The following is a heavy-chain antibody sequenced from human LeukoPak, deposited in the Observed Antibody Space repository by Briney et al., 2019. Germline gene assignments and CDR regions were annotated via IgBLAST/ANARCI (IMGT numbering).Heavy chain of an antibody. CDR1: GFTVSSNY. Sequence: GGSLRLSCAASGFTVSSNYMNWVRQAPGKGLEWVSVIYSGGSTYYADSVKGRFTISRDNSKNTLYLQMNSLRAEDTAVYYCARVEYYDSGSYFFDYWGQGTLVTVSS. CDR2: IYSGGST. V-gene: IGHV3-66*01. D-gene: IGHD3-10*01. J-gene: IGHJ4*02. CDR3: ARVEYYDSGSYFFDY.